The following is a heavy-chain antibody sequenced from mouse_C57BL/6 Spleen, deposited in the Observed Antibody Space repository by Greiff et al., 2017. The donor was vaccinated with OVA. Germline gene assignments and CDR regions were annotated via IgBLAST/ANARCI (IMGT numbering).Heavy chain of an antibody. J-gene: IGHJ4*01. D-gene: IGHD2-4*01. CDR1: GFTFSDYG. CDR3: AKGVISCGYAMGY. V-gene: IGHV5-17*01. CDR2: ISSGCSNI. Sequence: EVQLVESGGGLVKPGGSLKLSCAASGFTFSDYGMHWVRQAPEKGLEWVAYISSGCSNIYYADKVKGRFTISRDNAKNTLFLQMTFQRSADTAMDYCAKGVISCGYAMGYQGQGTSVTVSS.